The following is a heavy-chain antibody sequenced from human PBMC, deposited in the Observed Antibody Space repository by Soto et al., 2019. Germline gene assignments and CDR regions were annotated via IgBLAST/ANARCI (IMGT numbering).Heavy chain of an antibody. D-gene: IGHD3-10*01. CDR2: ISSSSSYI. CDR3: ARVTNYFGSGSPRDYYYYGMDV. V-gene: IGHV3-21*01. Sequence: GGSLRLSCAASGFTFSSYSMNWVRQAPGKGLEWVSSISSSSSYIYYADSVKGRFTISRDNAKNSLYLQMNSLRAEDTAVYYCARVTNYFGSGSPRDYYYYGMDVWGQGTTVTVSS. CDR1: GFTFSSYS. J-gene: IGHJ6*02.